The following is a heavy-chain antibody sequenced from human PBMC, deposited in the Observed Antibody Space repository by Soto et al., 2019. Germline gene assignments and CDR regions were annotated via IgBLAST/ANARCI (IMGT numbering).Heavy chain of an antibody. V-gene: IGHV5-51*01. D-gene: IGHD1-26*01. CDR1: GYSFASHW. CDR2: IYPGDSDT. CDR3: ARYSGSYWHYLDF. Sequence: GESLKISCKGSGYSFASHWVAWVRQMPEKGLEWIGTIYPGDSDTKYSSAFRGHVTISAGTSVSTAYLQWRSLEATDSAIYYCARYSGSYWHYLDFWGQGTLVTVSS. J-gene: IGHJ4*02.